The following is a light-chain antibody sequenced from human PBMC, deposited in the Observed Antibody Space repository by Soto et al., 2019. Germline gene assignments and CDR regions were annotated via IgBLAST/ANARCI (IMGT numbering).Light chain of an antibody. CDR1: SSDVGSYNL. CDR2: EGS. CDR3: CPYAGIYV. Sequence: QSALTQPASVSGSPGQSITISCTGTSSDVGSYNLVSWYQQHPGKAPKLMIYEGSKRPSGVSNRFSGSKSGNTASLTISGLQAEDEADYYCCPYAGIYVFGAGTKVTVL. V-gene: IGLV2-23*01. J-gene: IGLJ1*01.